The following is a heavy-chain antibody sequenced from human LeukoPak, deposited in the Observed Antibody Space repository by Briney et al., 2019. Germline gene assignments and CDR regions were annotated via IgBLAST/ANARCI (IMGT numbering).Heavy chain of an antibody. J-gene: IGHJ3*02. CDR1: GFTFSSYA. V-gene: IGHV3-23*01. CDR3: ELEWVLSYDAFDI. Sequence: GGSLRLSCVASGFTFSSYAMSWVRQAPGKGLEWVSAISGSGGSTYYADSVKGRFTISRDNSKNTLYLQMNRLRAEDTAVYYCELEWVLSYDAFDIWGRGTMVTVSS. CDR2: ISGSGGST. D-gene: IGHD3-3*01.